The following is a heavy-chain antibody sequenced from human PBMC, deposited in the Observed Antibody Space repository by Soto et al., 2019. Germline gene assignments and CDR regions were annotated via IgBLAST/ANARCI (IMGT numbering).Heavy chain of an antibody. CDR2: INHSGST. D-gene: IGHD6-19*01. J-gene: IGHJ5*02. V-gene: IGHV4-34*01. CDR3: ARGPMGSGTNP. Sequence: QVQLQQWGAGLLKPSETLSLTCAVYGGSFSGYYWSWIRQPPGKGLEWIGEINHSGSTNYNPSLKTRVTISVDTSKNQFSLKRSSVTAADTAVYYCARGPMGSGTNPWGQGTLVTVSS. CDR1: GGSFSGYY.